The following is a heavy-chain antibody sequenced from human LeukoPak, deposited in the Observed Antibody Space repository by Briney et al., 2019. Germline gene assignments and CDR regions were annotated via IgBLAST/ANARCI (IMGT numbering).Heavy chain of an antibody. CDR3: ARRRDWFDP. V-gene: IGHV3-48*03. CDR1: GFTFSSSE. CDR2: IGSSGNAI. Sequence: GGSLRLSCAASGFTFSSSEMNWVRQAPGKGLERVSYIGSSGNAIYYADSVRGRFTISRDNAKNSLYLQMNSLRVEDTAVYYCARRRDWFDPWGQGTLVTVSS. J-gene: IGHJ5*02.